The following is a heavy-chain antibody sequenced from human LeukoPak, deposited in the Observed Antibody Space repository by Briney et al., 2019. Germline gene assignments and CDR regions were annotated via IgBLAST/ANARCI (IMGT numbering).Heavy chain of an antibody. Sequence: SETLSLTCAVSGYSISSGYYWGWIRQPPGKGLEWIGSIYHSGSTHYNPSLKSRATISVDTSKNQFSLKLSSVTAADTAVYYCAGVSASSGWYDFDYWGQGTLVTVSS. CDR1: GYSISSGYY. CDR3: AGVSASSGWYDFDY. CDR2: IYHSGST. J-gene: IGHJ4*02. V-gene: IGHV4-38-2*01. D-gene: IGHD6-19*01.